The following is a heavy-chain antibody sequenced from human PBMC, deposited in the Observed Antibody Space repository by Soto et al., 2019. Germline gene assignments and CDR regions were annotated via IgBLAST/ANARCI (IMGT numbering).Heavy chain of an antibody. J-gene: IGHJ4*02. CDR2: ISWDGGST. CDR1: GFTLDDYA. Sequence: PGGSLTLSCAASGFTLDDYAMHWVRQAPGKGLEWIALISWDGGSTFYADSVKGRFTISRDNSKNSLYLEMSSLRPDDTALYYCAKDVGQGEGYWGRGTLATVS. V-gene: IGHV3-43*01. CDR3: AKDVGQGEGY.